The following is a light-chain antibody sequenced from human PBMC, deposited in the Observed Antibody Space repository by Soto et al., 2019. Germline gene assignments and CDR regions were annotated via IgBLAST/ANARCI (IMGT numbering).Light chain of an antibody. Sequence: QSALTQPASVSGSPGQSITISCTGTSSDVGGYNYVSWYQQHPGKAPKLMIYDVSNRPSGVSNRFSGSKSGNTASLTISGLQAEDEADYYCSSYTSNSTLSLYVFGTGTKVTVL. CDR2: DVS. CDR3: SSYTSNSTLSLYV. J-gene: IGLJ1*01. CDR1: SSDVGGYNY. V-gene: IGLV2-14*01.